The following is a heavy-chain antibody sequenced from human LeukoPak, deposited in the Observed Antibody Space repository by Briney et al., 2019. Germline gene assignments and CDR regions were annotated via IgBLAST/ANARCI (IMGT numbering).Heavy chain of an antibody. Sequence: ASVKVSCKASGYTFTSYAMHWVRQAPGQRLEWMGWINAGNGNTKYSQKFQGRVTITRDTSASTAYMELSSLRSEDTAVYYCARDLVDYYYDSSGPAIDYWGQGTLVTVSS. CDR1: GYTFTSYA. J-gene: IGHJ4*02. V-gene: IGHV1-3*01. CDR2: INAGNGNT. D-gene: IGHD3-22*01. CDR3: ARDLVDYYYDSSGPAIDY.